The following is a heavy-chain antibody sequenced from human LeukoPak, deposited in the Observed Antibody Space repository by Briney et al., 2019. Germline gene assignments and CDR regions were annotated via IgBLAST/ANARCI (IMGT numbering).Heavy chain of an antibody. CDR3: AKDGMAYYYYYYMDV. J-gene: IGHJ6*03. CDR2: ISWNSGTI. Sequence: PWGSLRLSCAASGFTFDDYAMHWVRHAPGKGLEWVSGISWNSGTIGYADSVKGRFTISRDNSKNTLYLQMNSLRAEDTAVYYCAKDGMAYYYYYYMDVWGKGTTVTISS. CDR1: GFTFDDYA. D-gene: IGHD5-24*01. V-gene: IGHV3-9*01.